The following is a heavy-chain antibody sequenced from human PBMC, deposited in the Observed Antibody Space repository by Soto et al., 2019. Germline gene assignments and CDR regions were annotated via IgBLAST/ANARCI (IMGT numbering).Heavy chain of an antibody. CDR1: GFSLSTSGVG. J-gene: IGHJ4*02. CDR3: ARTREAYYDSNGYPDY. D-gene: IGHD3-22*01. CDR2: IYWDDDK. Sequence: QITLKESGPTLVKPTQTLTLTCTVSGFSLSTSGVGVGWFRQPPGKALEWLALIYWDDDKRYSPSLRSRLTITEKTSKNQVVLTMTNMDPVDTATYYCARTREAYYDSNGYPDYWGQGTLVTVSS. V-gene: IGHV2-5*02.